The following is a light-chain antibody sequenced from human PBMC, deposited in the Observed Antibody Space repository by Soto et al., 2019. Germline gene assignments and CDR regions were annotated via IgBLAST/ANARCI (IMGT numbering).Light chain of an antibody. CDR2: GVS. V-gene: IGKV3-15*01. Sequence: EIVMTQSPDTLSVSPGERATLSCRASESVRSNLAWYQQKPGQAPRLLIYGVSTRATGIPARFSGSGSETEFTLTISNLCPPCFACYCCLQLVNWPPWTFGQGTKVQIK. J-gene: IGKJ1*01. CDR1: ESVRSN. CDR3: LQLVNWPPWT.